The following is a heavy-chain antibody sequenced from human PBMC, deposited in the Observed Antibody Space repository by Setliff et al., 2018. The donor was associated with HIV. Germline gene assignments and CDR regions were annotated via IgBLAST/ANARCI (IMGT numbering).Heavy chain of an antibody. CDR3: ATDTIFGVATLDY. CDR2: ISYDGSNK. CDR1: AFTFSSYS. J-gene: IGHJ4*02. Sequence: GGSLRLSCAASAFTFSSYSMHWVRQAPGKGLDWVAVISYDGSNKYYADSVRGRFTISRDNSKNTLWLQMNSLRAEDTAVYYCATDTIFGVATLDYWGQGTLVTVSS. V-gene: IGHV3-30*04. D-gene: IGHD3-3*01.